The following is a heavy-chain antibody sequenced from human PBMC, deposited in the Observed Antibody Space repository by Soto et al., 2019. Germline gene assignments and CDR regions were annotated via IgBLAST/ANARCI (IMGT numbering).Heavy chain of an antibody. D-gene: IGHD5-18*01. Sequence: PGGSLRLSCAASGFTFSSYSMNWVRQAPGKGLEWVSSISSSSSYTYYADSVKGRFTISRDNAKNSLYLQMNSLRAEDTAVYYCAREEIQLWLHSYYYYGMDVWGQGTTVTVSS. J-gene: IGHJ6*02. V-gene: IGHV3-21*01. CDR2: ISSSSSYT. CDR1: GFTFSSYS. CDR3: AREEIQLWLHSYYYYGMDV.